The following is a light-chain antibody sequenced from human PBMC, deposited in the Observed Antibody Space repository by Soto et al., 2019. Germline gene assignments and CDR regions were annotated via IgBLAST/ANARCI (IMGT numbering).Light chain of an antibody. J-gene: IGKJ4*01. V-gene: IGKV3-11*01. CDR1: QSVSSY. CDR2: DAS. CDR3: QQRFT. Sequence: EIVLTHSPATLSLSPGERATLSCRASQSVSSYLAWYQQKPGQAPRLLIYDASNRATGIPGRFSGSGSGTDFTLTISSLEPEDFAVYYCQQRFTFGGGTKVEIK.